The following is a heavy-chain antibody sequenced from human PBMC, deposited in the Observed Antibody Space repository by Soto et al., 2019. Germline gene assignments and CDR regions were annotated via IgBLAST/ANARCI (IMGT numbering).Heavy chain of an antibody. V-gene: IGHV1-8*01. D-gene: IGHD5-12*01. CDR3: ARVGYSGYVVDY. CDR1: GYTFTSYD. CDR2: MNPNSGNT. Sequence: GGSVKVSCKASGYTFTSYDINWVRQATGQGLEWMGWMNPNSGNTGYAQKFQGRVTMTRNTSISTAYMELSSLRSEDTAVYYCARVGYSGYVVDYWGQGTLVTVSS. J-gene: IGHJ4*02.